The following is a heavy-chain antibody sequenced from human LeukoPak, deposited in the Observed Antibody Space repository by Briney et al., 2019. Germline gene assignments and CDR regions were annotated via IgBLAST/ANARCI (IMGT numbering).Heavy chain of an antibody. CDR2: INHSGST. CDR1: EFTFSDYY. J-gene: IGHJ4*02. V-gene: IGHV4-34*08. CDR3: AQKQWLTADFDY. Sequence: GSLRLSCAASEFTFSDYYWSWIRQPPGKGLEWIGEINHSGSTNYNPSLKSRVTISVDTSKNQFSLKLSSVTAADTAVYYCAQKQWLTADFDYWGQGTLVTVSS. D-gene: IGHD6-19*01.